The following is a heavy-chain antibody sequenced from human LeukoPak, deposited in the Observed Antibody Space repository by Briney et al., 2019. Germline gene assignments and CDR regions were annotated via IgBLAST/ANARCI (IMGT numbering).Heavy chain of an antibody. Sequence: GGSLRLSCAASGFAFDDYAMHWVRQAPGKGLEWVSGISWNSGSIGYADSVKGRFTISRDNAKNSLYLQMNSLRAEDTALYYCAKDYSVYNYGMDVWGQGTTVTVSS. V-gene: IGHV3-9*01. D-gene: IGHD2-15*01. CDR3: AKDYSVYNYGMDV. J-gene: IGHJ6*02. CDR1: GFAFDDYA. CDR2: ISWNSGSI.